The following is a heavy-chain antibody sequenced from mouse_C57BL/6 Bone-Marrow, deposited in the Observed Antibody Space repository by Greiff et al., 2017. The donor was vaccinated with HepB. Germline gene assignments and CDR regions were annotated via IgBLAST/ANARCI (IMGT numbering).Heavy chain of an antibody. D-gene: IGHD1-1*01. CDR2: IDPENGDT. J-gene: IGHJ1*03. V-gene: IGHV14-4*01. CDR3: TGYYYGSGFCCYFDV. CDR1: GFNIKDYY. Sequence: VQLQQSGAELVRPGASVKLSCTASGFNIKDYYMHWVKQRPEQGLEWIGWIDPENGDTDYASKFQGKATITVDTSSNTAYLQLSSLTSEDTAVYDCTGYYYGSGFCCYFDVWGRGTTVTVSS.